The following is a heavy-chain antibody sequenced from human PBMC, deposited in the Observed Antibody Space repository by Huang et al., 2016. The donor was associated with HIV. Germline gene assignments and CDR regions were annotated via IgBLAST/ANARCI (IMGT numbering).Heavy chain of an antibody. V-gene: IGHV7-4-1*02. CDR2: SNTTPVNP. D-gene: IGHD3-22*01. CDR1: GYTFTRYA. CDR3: ARDYYDSRGYDIHAVVDY. J-gene: IGHJ4*02. Sequence: QVQLVQSGSELRKPGASVKVSCQASGYTFTRYAMNWVRQAPGQGLEWMGWSNTTPVNPTLAQAFTGRFVLSLDTSVSTAYLQISSLEAEDTAVYYCARDYYDSRGYDIHAVVDYWGQGTLVTVSS.